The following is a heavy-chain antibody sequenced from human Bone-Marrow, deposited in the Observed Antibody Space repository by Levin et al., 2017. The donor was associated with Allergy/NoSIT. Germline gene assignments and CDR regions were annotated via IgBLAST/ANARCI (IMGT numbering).Heavy chain of an antibody. Sequence: SETLSLTCTVSGGSISSSSYYWGWIRQPPGKGLEWIGSIYYSGSTYYNPSLKSRVTISVDTSKNQFSLKLSSVTAADTAVYYCAAGGGVVGAPDYWGQGTLVTVSS. V-gene: IGHV4-39*01. CDR3: AAGGGVVGAPDY. D-gene: IGHD1-26*01. CDR2: IYYSGST. CDR1: GGSISSSSYY. J-gene: IGHJ4*02.